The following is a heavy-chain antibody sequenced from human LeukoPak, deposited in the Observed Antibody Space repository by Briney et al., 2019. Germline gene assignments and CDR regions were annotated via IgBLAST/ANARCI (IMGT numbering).Heavy chain of an antibody. J-gene: IGHJ4*02. D-gene: IGHD1-1*01. CDR2: ISAFNLYT. V-gene: IGHV1-18*01. CDR3: ARTMADTNWHYFDS. Sequence: ASVKVSCKPSGYRFSRYGISWVRQAPGQGLERMGWISAFNLYTKYAQKVQGRVTMTADTATDTAYMELRSLTYDDTAVYFCARTMADTNWHYFDSWGQGTLVTVSS. CDR1: GYRFSRYG.